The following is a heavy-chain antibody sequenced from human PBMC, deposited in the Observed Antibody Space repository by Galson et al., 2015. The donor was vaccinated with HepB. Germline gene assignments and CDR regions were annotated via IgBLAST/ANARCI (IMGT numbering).Heavy chain of an antibody. D-gene: IGHD2-8*01. Sequence: QSGAEVKKPGESLKISCKGSGYSFTSYWIGWVRQMPGKGLEWMGIIYPGDSDTRYSPSFQGQVTISADKSISTAYLQWSSLKASDTAMYYCARQSLYCTNGVCYTGSLGGMDVWGQGTTVTVSS. CDR1: GYSFTSYW. J-gene: IGHJ6*02. V-gene: IGHV5-51*01. CDR2: IYPGDSDT. CDR3: ARQSLYCTNGVCYTGSLGGMDV.